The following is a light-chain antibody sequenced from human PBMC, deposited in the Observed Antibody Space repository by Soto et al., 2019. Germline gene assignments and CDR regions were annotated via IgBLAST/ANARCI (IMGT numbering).Light chain of an antibody. J-gene: IGKJ1*01. V-gene: IGKV1-5*03. CDR1: QSIGDS. Sequence: DVQMTQSPSTVSASIGDRVTITCRARQSIGDSLAWYHQKPGQGPKVLIYRASSLQSGVPSRFSGSGGGTEFTLTISSLQPDDFGTDYGQQYHSYSLTFGQGTKVEIK. CDR2: RAS. CDR3: QQYHSYSLT.